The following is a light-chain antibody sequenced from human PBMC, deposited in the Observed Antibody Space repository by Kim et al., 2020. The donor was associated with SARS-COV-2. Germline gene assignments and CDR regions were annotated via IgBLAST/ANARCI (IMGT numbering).Light chain of an antibody. Sequence: GQSVTMSCSGASGDVGGYNYVSWHQQHPGTAPKLLVYEVTERPSGIPDRFSGSKSGNTASLTISGLQPEDEADYYCCSYAGSFTWVFGSGTKVTVL. J-gene: IGLJ1*01. CDR2: EVT. CDR3: CSYAGSFTWV. CDR1: SGDVGGYNY. V-gene: IGLV2-11*01.